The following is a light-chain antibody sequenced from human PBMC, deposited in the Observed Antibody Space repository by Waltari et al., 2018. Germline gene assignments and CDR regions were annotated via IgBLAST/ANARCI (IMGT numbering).Light chain of an antibody. CDR1: QSVLYSSNNKNY. CDR3: QQYYSTPPYT. J-gene: IGKJ2*01. V-gene: IGKV4-1*01. CDR2: WAT. Sequence: PHSLAVSLGERATINCKSSQSVLYSSNNKNYLAWYQQKPGQPPKLLIYWATTRESGVPDRFSGSGSGTDFTLTISSLQAEDVAVYYCQQYYSTPPYTFGQGTKLEIK.